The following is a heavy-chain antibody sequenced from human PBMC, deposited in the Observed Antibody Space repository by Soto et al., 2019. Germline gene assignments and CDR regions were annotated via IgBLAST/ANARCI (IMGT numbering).Heavy chain of an antibody. CDR3: ARSTQSIAARRLISDGFDY. J-gene: IGHJ4*02. V-gene: IGHV1-2*04. CDR2: INPNSGGT. D-gene: IGHD6-6*01. CDR1: GYTFTGYY. Sequence: ASVKVSCKASGYTFTGYYMHWVRQAPGQGLEWMGWINPNSGGTNYAQKFQGWVTMTRDTSISTAYMELSRLRSDDTAVYYCARSTQSIAARRLISDGFDYWGQGTLVTVSS.